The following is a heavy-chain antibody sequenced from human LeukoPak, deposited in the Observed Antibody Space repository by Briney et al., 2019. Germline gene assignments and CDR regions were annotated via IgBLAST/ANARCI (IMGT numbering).Heavy chain of an antibody. D-gene: IGHD4-4*01. V-gene: IGHV3-23*01. CDR3: AKSVAFTVTATYFDY. CDR2: ISGSGGST. J-gene: IGHJ4*02. CDR1: GFTFSSYA. Sequence: PGGSLRLSCAASGFTFSSYAMSWVRQAPGKGLEWVSAISGSGGSTYYADSVKGRFTISRDNSENTLYLQMNSLRAEDTAVYYCAKSVAFTVTATYFDYWGQGTLVTVSS.